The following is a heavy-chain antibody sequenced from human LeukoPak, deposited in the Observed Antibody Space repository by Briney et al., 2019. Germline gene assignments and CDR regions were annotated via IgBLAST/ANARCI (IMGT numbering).Heavy chain of an antibody. V-gene: IGHV3-20*04. J-gene: IGHJ4*02. Sequence: GGSLRLSCAASGFTFDDYGMSWVRQAPGRELEWVSGINWNGGSTSYADSVKGRFTISRDNAKNSLYLQMNSLRAEDTAVYYCARDLYRIVVVPHYFDYWGQGTLVTVSS. CDR1: GFTFDDYG. CDR3: ARDLYRIVVVPHYFDY. D-gene: IGHD3-22*01. CDR2: INWNGGST.